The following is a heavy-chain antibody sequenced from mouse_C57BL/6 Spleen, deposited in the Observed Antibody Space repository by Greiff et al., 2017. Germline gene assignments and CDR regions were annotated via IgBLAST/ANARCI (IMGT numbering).Heavy chain of an antibody. V-gene: IGHV1-64*01. CDR1: GYTFTSYW. CDR3: ARWGTDYAMDY. J-gene: IGHJ4*01. Sequence: VQLQQPGAELVKPGASVKLSCKASGYTFTSYWMHWVKQRPGQSLEWIGMIHPNSGSTNYNEKFKSKATLTVDKSSSTAYMQLSSLTSEDSAVYYCARWGTDYAMDYWGQGTSGTVAS. CDR2: IHPNSGST.